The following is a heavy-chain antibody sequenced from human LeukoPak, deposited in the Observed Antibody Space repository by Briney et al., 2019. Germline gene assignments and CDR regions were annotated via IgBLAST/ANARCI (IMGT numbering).Heavy chain of an antibody. CDR1: GFTFSDYW. Sequence: GGSLRLSCTASGFTFSDYWMTWVRQAPGKGPEWVANIKQDGSQIYYVDSVRGRFTISRDNAKNSLFLQMNGLRAEDTAVYYCARRGGSSSRRSPIDYWGQGTLVTVSS. V-gene: IGHV3-7*01. D-gene: IGHD6-6*01. CDR3: ARRGGSSSRRSPIDY. CDR2: IKQDGSQI. J-gene: IGHJ4*02.